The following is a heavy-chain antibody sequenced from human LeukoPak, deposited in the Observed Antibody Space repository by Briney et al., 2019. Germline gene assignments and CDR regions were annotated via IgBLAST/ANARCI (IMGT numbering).Heavy chain of an antibody. V-gene: IGHV1-2*02. CDR1: GYTFNGYY. D-gene: IGHD2-15*01. Sequence: GASVKLSCXASGYTFNGYYMHWVRQAPAQGLEWMGWINPNSGGRNYAQKFQGRVTMTRDTSISTAYMELSRLRSDDTAVYYCARIGSGGSRHFDYWGQGTLVTVSS. J-gene: IGHJ4*02. CDR2: INPNSGGR. CDR3: ARIGSGGSRHFDY.